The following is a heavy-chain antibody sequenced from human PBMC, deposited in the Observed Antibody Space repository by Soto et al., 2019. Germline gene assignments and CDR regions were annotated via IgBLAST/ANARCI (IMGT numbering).Heavy chain of an antibody. Sequence: ASVKVSCKASGYTFTSYGISWVRQAPGQGLEWMGWIRAYNGYTNYAQKFQGRVTVTTDTSTSTAYMELRNLISDDTAIYYCARASDGYRSGWYVGYFDFWGQGTLVTVSS. V-gene: IGHV1-18*04. CDR3: ARASDGYRSGWYVGYFDF. D-gene: IGHD6-19*01. CDR2: IRAYNGYT. CDR1: GYTFTSYG. J-gene: IGHJ4*02.